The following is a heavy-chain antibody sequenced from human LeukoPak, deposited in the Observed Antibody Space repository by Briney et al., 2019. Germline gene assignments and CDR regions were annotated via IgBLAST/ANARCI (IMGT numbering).Heavy chain of an antibody. CDR2: IYTSGST. V-gene: IGHV4-4*07. J-gene: IGHJ4*02. Sequence: SETLSLTCTVSGGSISSYFWSWIRQPAGKGLEWIGRIYTSGSTNYNPSLKSRVTISVDTFKIQFSLKLSSVTAADTAVYYCARLALQEVGATQTYYLDYWGQGTLVTVSS. CDR3: ARLALQEVGATQTYYLDY. CDR1: GGSISSYF. D-gene: IGHD1-26*01.